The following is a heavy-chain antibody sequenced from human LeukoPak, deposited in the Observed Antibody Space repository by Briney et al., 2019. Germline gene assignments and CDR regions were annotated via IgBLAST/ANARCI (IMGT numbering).Heavy chain of an antibody. V-gene: IGHV3-21*01. CDR1: GFTFSSYS. D-gene: IGHD1-7*01. J-gene: IGHJ4*02. CDR3: ARDGQTGTTVY. CDR2: ISSSSSYI. Sequence: GGALRLSCAASGFTFSSYSMNWVRQAPGKGLEWVSSISSSSSYIYYADSVKGRFTISRDNAKNSLHLQMNSLRAEHTAVYYCARDGQTGTTVYWGQGTLVTVSS.